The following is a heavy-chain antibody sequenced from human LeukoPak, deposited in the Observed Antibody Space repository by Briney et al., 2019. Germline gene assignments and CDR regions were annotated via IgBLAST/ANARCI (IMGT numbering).Heavy chain of an antibody. CDR3: VRNPDDPSYFYYMDV. CDR1: GFTFSSYS. J-gene: IGHJ6*03. Sequence: TGGSLRLSCAASGFTFSSYSMNWVRQAPGKGLEWVSYISSSSSTIYYADSVKGRFTISRDNAKNSLYLQMNSLRAEDTAVYYCVRNPDDPSYFYYMDVWGNGTTVTVSS. V-gene: IGHV3-48*01. CDR2: ISSSSSTI.